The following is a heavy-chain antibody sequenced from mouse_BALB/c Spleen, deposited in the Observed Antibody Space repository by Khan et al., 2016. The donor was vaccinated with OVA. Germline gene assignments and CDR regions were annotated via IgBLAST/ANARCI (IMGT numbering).Heavy chain of an antibody. CDR3: ARSLYYGYSSWFAY. Sequence: EVQLQESGPGLVKPSQSLSLTCTVTGYSITSDYAWNWIRQFPGNKLEWMGYISYSGSTSYNPSLKSRISITRDTSKNQFFLQLNSVTTEDTATYYCARSLYYGYSSWFAYWGQGTLVTVSA. D-gene: IGHD2-3*01. CDR2: ISYSGST. V-gene: IGHV3-2*02. CDR1: GYSITSDYA. J-gene: IGHJ3*01.